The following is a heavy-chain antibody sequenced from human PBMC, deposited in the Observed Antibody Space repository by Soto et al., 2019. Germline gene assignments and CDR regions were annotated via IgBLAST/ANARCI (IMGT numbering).Heavy chain of an antibody. CDR2: IWYDGSNK. D-gene: IGHD5-18*01. J-gene: IGHJ6*03. V-gene: IGHV3-33*08. Sequence: GGSLRLSCAASGFTFSSYGMHWVRQAPGKGLEWVAVIWYDGSNKYYADSLKGRFTISRDNSKNTLYLQMNSLRAEDTAVYYCARDRDTAMVRINYIDVWGKGTTVTVSS. CDR3: ARDRDTAMVRINYIDV. CDR1: GFTFSSYG.